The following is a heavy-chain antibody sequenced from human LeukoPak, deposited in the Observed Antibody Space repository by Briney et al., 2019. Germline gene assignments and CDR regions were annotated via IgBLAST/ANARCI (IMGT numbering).Heavy chain of an antibody. CDR2: INPNSGGT. V-gene: IGHV1-2*02. D-gene: IGHD2-8*01. CDR3: ARHGGWLADAFDI. Sequence: ASVKVSCKASGYSFTGYYLHWVRQAPGKGLEWVGWINPNSGGTNYAQKFQGSVTITRETSINTAPMELNNLRSDDTAVYYCARHGGWLADAFDIWGQGTMVTVSS. J-gene: IGHJ3*02. CDR1: GYSFTGYY.